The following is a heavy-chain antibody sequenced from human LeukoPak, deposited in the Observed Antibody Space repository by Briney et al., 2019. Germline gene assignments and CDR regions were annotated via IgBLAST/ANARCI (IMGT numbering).Heavy chain of an antibody. D-gene: IGHD2-21*02. Sequence: SSVKVSCKASGYTFTDYFIHWVRQAPGQGLEWMGWINPNIGDASYAQKFQDRVTMTRDRSINTAYMELSRLTSDDTAVYYCARMALDGGDSIGFDSWGQGTLVTVSS. CDR3: ARMALDGGDSIGFDS. CDR1: GYTFTDYF. J-gene: IGHJ5*01. CDR2: INPNIGDA. V-gene: IGHV1-2*02.